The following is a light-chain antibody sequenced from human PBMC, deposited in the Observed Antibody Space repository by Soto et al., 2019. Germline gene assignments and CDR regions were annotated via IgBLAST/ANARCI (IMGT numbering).Light chain of an antibody. V-gene: IGKV1-9*01. CDR2: AAS. Sequence: DIQLTQSPSFLSASVGDRVTITCRARPGISRYLAWYQQKPGKAPKLLIYAASTLQSGVPSRFSGSGSGTEFTLTISSLQPADFVTYYCQQLNSFPFTFGPGNKVDIK. J-gene: IGKJ3*01. CDR1: PGISRY. CDR3: QQLNSFPFT.